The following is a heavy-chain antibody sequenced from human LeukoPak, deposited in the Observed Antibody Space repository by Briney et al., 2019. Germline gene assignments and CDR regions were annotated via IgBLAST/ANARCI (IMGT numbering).Heavy chain of an antibody. V-gene: IGHV1-69*04. D-gene: IGHD6-13*01. J-gene: IGHJ6*02. CDR1: GGTFSSYA. CDR3: ARETSSWTHYYYGMDV. Sequence: SVPVPHQHSGGTFSSYAISWVRLAPAQPREWIGRIIPILGIANYAQKFQGRVTITADKSTSTAYMELSSLRSEDTAVYYCARETSSWTHYYYGMDVRGQGTTVTVSS. CDR2: IIPILGIA.